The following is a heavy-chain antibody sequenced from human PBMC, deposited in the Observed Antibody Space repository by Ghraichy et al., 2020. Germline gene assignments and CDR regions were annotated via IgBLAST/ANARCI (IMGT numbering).Heavy chain of an antibody. CDR2: IGVGSGNT. Sequence: SVKVSCKASTFTFSSFVVQWVRQARGERLEWIGWIGVGSGNTNYAQKFQERVTITRDMSTRTSYMELSSLRSEDTAVYYCAAGSGGSGRGDHEYWGQGTLVTVSS. V-gene: IGHV1-58*01. CDR1: TFTFSSFV. D-gene: IGHD3-10*01. J-gene: IGHJ4*02. CDR3: AAGSGGSGRGDHEY.